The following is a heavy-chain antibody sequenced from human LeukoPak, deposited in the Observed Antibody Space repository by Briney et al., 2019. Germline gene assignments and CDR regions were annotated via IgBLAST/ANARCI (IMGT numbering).Heavy chain of an antibody. J-gene: IGHJ4*02. CDR1: GYSFTSYW. CDR3: ARRPYSRALYYFDY. Sequence: GASLQISSKGSGYSFTSYWIGWVRPMPGKGREWMGIIYPGDSDIRYSPSFQGQVTISADKSISTAYLQWSSLKASDTALYYCARRPYSRALYYFDYWGQGTLVTVSS. CDR2: IYPGDSDI. V-gene: IGHV5-51*01. D-gene: IGHD6-13*01.